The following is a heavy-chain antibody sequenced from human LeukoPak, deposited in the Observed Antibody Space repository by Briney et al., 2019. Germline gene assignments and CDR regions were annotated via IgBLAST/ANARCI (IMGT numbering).Heavy chain of an antibody. CDR3: VRLRRNSDTSGFYYYYDF. CDR1: GYTFSSYS. CDR2: ISVRSNYI. Sequence: PGGSLRLSCAASGYTFSSYSINWVRQAPGKGLEWVSSISVRSNYIYYADSVRGRFRISRDDVRDSLYLQMNSLRAEDTGVYYCVRLRRNSDTSGFYYYYDFWGQGTLVSVSS. D-gene: IGHD3-22*01. V-gene: IGHV3-21*01. J-gene: IGHJ4*02.